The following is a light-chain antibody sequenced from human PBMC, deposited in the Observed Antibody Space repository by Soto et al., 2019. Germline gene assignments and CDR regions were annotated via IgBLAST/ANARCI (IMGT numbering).Light chain of an antibody. Sequence: LNKLVSGSGSPSRCITIHYKKTSSDVGSYSRVSWYRQHPGKDHKLMIYEVTQRPSGVSNRFSGSKSGNTASLTILGLQAENETDYYCCSYADSSDYLFGTGTNVSV. V-gene: IGLV2-23*02. J-gene: IGLJ1*01. CDR2: EVT. CDR3: CSYADSSDYL. CDR1: SSDVGSYSR.